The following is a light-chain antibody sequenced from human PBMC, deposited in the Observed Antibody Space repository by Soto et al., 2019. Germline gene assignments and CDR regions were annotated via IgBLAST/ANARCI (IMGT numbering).Light chain of an antibody. Sequence: DIQMTQSPSTLSASVGDTVTITCRASQSISSWLAWYQQKPGKAPKLLIYKASSLESGVPSRFSGSGSGTEFTLTISSLQPDDFATYYCQQYKRYSTFGQGTKVEIK. CDR1: QSISSW. V-gene: IGKV1-5*03. CDR3: QQYKRYST. J-gene: IGKJ1*01. CDR2: KAS.